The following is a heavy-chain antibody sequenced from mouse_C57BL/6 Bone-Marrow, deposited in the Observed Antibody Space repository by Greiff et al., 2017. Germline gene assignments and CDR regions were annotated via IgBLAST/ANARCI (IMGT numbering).Heavy chain of an antibody. CDR3: ARVRSAWFAY. V-gene: IGHV1-81*01. CDR2: IYPRSGNT. J-gene: IGHJ3*01. Sequence: QVHVKQSGAELARPGASVKLSCKASGYTFTSYGISWVKQRTGQGLEWIGEIYPRSGNTYYNEKFKGKATLTADKSFSTAYMELRSLTSEDSAVYFCARVRSAWFAYGGQGTLVTVSA. D-gene: IGHD3-2*02. CDR1: GYTFTSYG.